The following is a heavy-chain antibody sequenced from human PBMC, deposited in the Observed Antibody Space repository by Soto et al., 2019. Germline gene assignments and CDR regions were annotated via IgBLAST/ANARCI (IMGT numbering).Heavy chain of an antibody. CDR1: GASIGTSNW. V-gene: IGHV4-4*02. CDR2: IYYSGST. CDR3: ARHVGYYSQGEWFDP. Sequence: SETLSLTCAVSGASIGTSNWWSWVRQSPGKGLEWIGYIYYSGSTKYNPSLKSRVTISVDTSKNQFSLKLSSVTAADTAVYYCARHVGYYSQGEWFDPWGQGTLVTVS. J-gene: IGHJ5*02. D-gene: IGHD2-15*01.